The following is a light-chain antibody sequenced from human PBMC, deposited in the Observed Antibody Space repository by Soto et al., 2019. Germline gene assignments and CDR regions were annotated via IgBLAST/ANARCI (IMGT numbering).Light chain of an antibody. CDR1: SSNIGRNS. J-gene: IGLJ2*01. CDR3: AAWDDSLSVV. Sequence: QSVLIQPPSASGTPGQRVTICCSGSSSNIGRNSVNWYQQLPGTAPRLVIYVNNQRPSGVSARFSGSRSGTTASLAISGLQAEDEADYYCAAWDDSLSVVFGGGTKVTVL. V-gene: IGLV1-44*01. CDR2: VNN.